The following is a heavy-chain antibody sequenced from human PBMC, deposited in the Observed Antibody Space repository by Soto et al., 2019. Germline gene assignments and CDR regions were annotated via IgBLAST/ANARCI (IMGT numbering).Heavy chain of an antibody. Sequence: SETLSLTCTVSGGSISSSSCYWGWIRQPPGKGLEWIGSIYYSGSTYYNPSLKSRVTISVDTSKNQFSLKLSSVTAADTAVYYCARHKIVVVIGWFDPWGQGTLVTSPQ. D-gene: IGHD3-22*01. J-gene: IGHJ5*02. CDR1: GGSISSSSCY. CDR3: ARHKIVVVIGWFDP. CDR2: IYYSGST. V-gene: IGHV4-39*01.